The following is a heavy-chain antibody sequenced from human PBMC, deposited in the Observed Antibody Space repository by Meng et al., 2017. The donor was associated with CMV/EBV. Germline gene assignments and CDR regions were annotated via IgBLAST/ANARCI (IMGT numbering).Heavy chain of an antibody. D-gene: IGHD6-19*01. V-gene: IGHV4-39*07. Sequence: LRLSCTVSGGSISSSSSYWGWTRQPPGKGLEWIGSIYYSGSTYYNPSLKSRVTISVDTSKNQFSLKLSSVTAADTAVYYCRVYSSGWYYFDYWGQGTLVTVSS. CDR2: IYYSGST. CDR3: RVYSSGWYYFDY. CDR1: GGSISSSSSY. J-gene: IGHJ4*02.